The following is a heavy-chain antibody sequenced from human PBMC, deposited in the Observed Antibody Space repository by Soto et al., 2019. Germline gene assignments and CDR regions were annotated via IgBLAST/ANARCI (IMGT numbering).Heavy chain of an antibody. D-gene: IGHD2-15*01. CDR2: ISYDGSNK. Sequence: GGSLRLSCAASGFTFSSYAMHWVRQAPGKGLEWVAVISYDGSNKYYADSVKGRLTISRDNSKNTLYLQMNSLRAEDTAVYYCARGYCSGGSCPPGGDAFDIWGQGTMVTVSS. CDR3: ARGYCSGGSCPPGGDAFDI. J-gene: IGHJ3*02. V-gene: IGHV3-30-3*01. CDR1: GFTFSSYA.